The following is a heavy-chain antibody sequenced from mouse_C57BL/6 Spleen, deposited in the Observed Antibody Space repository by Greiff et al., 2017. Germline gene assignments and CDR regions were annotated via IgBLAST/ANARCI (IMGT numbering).Heavy chain of an antibody. Sequence: VQLKESGAELVRPGASVKLSCTASGFNIKDDYMHWVKQRPEQGLEWIGWIDPENGDTEYASKFQGKATISADTSSNTAYLQLSSLTSEDTAVYYCTTWGLRQDYWGQGTTRPVSS. V-gene: IGHV14-4*01. D-gene: IGHD2-4*01. CDR1: GFNIKDDY. CDR2: IDPENGDT. CDR3: TTWGLRQDY. J-gene: IGHJ2*01.